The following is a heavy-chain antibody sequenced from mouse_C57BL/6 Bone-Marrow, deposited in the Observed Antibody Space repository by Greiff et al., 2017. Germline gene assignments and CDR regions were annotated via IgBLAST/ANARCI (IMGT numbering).Heavy chain of an antibody. CDR3: VRRVGWLLPLYYAMDY. J-gene: IGHJ4*01. CDR2: IYPRSGNT. V-gene: IGHV1-81*01. CDR1: GYTFTSYG. Sequence: QVQLQQSGAELARPGASVKLSCKASGYTFTSYGISWVKQRTGQGLEWIGEIYPRSGNTYYNEKFKGKATLTADKSSSTAYMELRSLTSEDSAVYFCVRRVGWLLPLYYAMDYWGQGTSVTVSS. D-gene: IGHD2-3*01.